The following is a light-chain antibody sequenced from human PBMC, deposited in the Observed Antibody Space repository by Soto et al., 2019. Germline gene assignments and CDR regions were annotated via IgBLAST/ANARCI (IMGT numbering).Light chain of an antibody. CDR3: QQHNSYPLA. J-gene: IGKJ4*01. Sequence: IQLTQSPSSLSASVGDRVPITCRASQGISSYLAWYQQKPGKAPKLLIYAASTLQSGVTSRFSGSGSGTDFSLTTSSLQPADFATYYCQQHNSYPLAFGGGTKVEIK. V-gene: IGKV1-9*01. CDR2: AAS. CDR1: QGISSY.